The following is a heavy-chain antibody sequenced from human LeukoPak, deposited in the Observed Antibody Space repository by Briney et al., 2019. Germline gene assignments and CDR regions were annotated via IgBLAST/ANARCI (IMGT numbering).Heavy chain of an antibody. CDR1: GGSISSYY. D-gene: IGHD2-21*01. V-gene: IGHV4-4*07. CDR2: IYTSGST. Sequence: SETLSLTCTVSGGSISSYYWSWIRQPAGRGLEWIGRIYTSGSTNYNPSLKSRVTMSVDTSKNQFSLKLSSVTAADTAVYYCARDFRAYCGGDCSANWFDPWGQGTLVTVSS. J-gene: IGHJ5*02. CDR3: ARDFRAYCGGDCSANWFDP.